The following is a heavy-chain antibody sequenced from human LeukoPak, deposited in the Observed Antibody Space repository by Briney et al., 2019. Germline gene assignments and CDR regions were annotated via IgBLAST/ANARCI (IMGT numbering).Heavy chain of an antibody. J-gene: IGHJ4*02. CDR2: IRYDGSNK. D-gene: IGHD5-12*01. Sequence: GGSLRLSCAASGFTFSSYGMHWVRQAPGKGLEWVAFIRYDGSNKYYADSVKGRFTISRDNSKNTLYLQMNSLRAEDTAVYYCARGWEGTYQYSGYGAGGYWGQGTLVTVSS. CDR1: GFTFSSYG. CDR3: ARGWEGTYQYSGYGAGGY. V-gene: IGHV3-30*02.